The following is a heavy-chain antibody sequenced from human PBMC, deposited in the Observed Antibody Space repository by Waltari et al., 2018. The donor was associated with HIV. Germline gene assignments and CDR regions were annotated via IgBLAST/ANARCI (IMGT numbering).Heavy chain of an antibody. CDR3: ARISQWELAPGDY. J-gene: IGHJ4*02. V-gene: IGHV3-53*01. Sequence: EVQLVESGGGLIQPGGSLRLSCAASGFTVSSNYMSWVRQAPGKGLEWVSVSYSGGSTYYADSVKGRFTISRDNSKNTLYLQMNSLRAEDTAVYYCARISQWELAPGDYWGQGTLVTVSS. CDR2: SYSGGST. D-gene: IGHD1-26*01. CDR1: GFTVSSNY.